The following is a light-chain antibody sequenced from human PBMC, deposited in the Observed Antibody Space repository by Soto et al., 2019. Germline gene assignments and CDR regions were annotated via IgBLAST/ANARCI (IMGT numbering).Light chain of an antibody. CDR3: LLSYSGALYV. Sequence: QAVVTQEPSLTVSPGGTVTLTCGSSTGAVTSGHYPYWFQQKPGQAPRTLIYDTNNKHSWTPARFSGSLLGGKAALTLSGAQPEDEAEYYCLLSYSGALYVFESGTKVTVL. CDR1: TGAVTSGHY. CDR2: DTN. J-gene: IGLJ1*01. V-gene: IGLV7-46*01.